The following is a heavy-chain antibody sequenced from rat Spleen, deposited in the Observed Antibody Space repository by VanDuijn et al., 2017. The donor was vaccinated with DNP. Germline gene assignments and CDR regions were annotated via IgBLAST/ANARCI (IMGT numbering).Heavy chain of an antibody. J-gene: IGHJ2*01. Sequence: QVQLKESGPGLVQPSQTLSLTCTVSGFSLTSYGVSWVRQPPGKGLEWIAAISSGGSTYYNSALKSRLSISRDTSKSQVFLKKNSLQTEDTAIYFSTRDDSGPYYWGQGVMVTVSS. CDR1: GFSLTSYG. D-gene: IGHD1-1*01. CDR3: TRDDSGPYY. CDR2: ISSGGST. V-gene: IGHV2S12*01.